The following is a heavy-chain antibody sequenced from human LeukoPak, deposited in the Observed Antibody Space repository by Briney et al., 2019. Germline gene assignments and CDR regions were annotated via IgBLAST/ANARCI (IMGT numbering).Heavy chain of an antibody. CDR2: ISWDGGSI. CDR3: AKGSHWNYGGYYLDY. J-gene: IGHJ4*02. V-gene: IGHV3-43D*03. D-gene: IGHD1-7*01. CDR1: GFTFDDHA. Sequence: GGSLRLSCAASGFTFDDHAMYWVRQAPGKGLQWVSLISWDGGSIYYADSVKGRFTISRDNTKNSLYLQMDSPRAEDTALYYCAKGSHWNYGGYYLDYWGQGTLVTVSS.